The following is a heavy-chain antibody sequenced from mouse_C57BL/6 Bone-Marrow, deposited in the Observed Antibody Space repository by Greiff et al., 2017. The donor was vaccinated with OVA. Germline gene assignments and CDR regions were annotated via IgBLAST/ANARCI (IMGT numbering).Heavy chain of an antibody. CDR2: IYPGSGST. Sequence: QVQLQQPGAELVKPGASVKMSCKASGYTFTSYWITWVKQRPGQGLEWIGDIYPGSGSTNYNEKFKSKATLTVDTSSSTAYMQLSSLTSEDSAVYYGARWDTTVVDWYFDVWGTGTTVTVSS. V-gene: IGHV1-55*01. J-gene: IGHJ1*03. CDR3: ARWDTTVVDWYFDV. CDR1: GYTFTSYW. D-gene: IGHD1-1*01.